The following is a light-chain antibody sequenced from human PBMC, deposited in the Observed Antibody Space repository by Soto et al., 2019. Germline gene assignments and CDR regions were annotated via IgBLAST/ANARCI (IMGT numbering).Light chain of an antibody. J-gene: IGKJ1*01. CDR3: QQYGSIRT. CDR1: QSVSSNY. CDR2: GAS. Sequence: EIVLTQSPGTLSLSPGERATLSCRAGQSVSSNYLAWYQQKPGQAPRLLIYGASSRATGIPDRFSGSRSATDFTLIISRLEPEDFAVYYCQQYGSIRTFGQGTKVEIK. V-gene: IGKV3-20*01.